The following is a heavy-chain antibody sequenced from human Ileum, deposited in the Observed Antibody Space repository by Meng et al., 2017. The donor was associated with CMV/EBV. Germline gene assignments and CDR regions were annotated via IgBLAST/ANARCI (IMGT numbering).Heavy chain of an antibody. CDR3: AHYGDYRFGWYFDL. J-gene: IGHJ2*01. CDR1: GFSLSTTGMG. V-gene: IGHV2-5*01. CDR2: VYWNDDN. Sequence: SGFSLSTTGMGGGWIRQSPGKAPEWLALVYWNDDNRYSPSLRNRLTITKDTSKNQAVLTMTNMDPVDTATYYCAHYGDYRFGWYFDLWGRGTLVTVSS. D-gene: IGHD4-17*01.